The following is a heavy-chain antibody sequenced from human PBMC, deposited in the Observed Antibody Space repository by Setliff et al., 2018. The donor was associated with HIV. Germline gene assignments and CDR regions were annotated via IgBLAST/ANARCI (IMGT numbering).Heavy chain of an antibody. J-gene: IGHJ3*02. CDR1: GGSFSGYY. CDR3: ARDRPSIAAAGRAFDI. Sequence: PSETLSLTCAVYGGSFSGYYWSWIRQPPGMGLEWSGEINHSGSTNYNPSLKSRVTISVDTSKNQFSLKLSSVTAADTAVYYCARDRPSIAAAGRAFDIWGQGTMVTVSS. V-gene: IGHV4-34*01. CDR2: INHSGST. D-gene: IGHD6-13*01.